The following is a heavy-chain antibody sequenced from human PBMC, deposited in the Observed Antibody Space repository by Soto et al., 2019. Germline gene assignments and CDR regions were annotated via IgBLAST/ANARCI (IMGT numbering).Heavy chain of an antibody. CDR3: ARHKYDSSGYYHYYYGIDV. CDR1: GGSSSAYY. J-gene: IGHJ6*02. V-gene: IGHV4-34*01. D-gene: IGHD3-22*01. CDR2: INHSGST. Sequence: SETLSLTCGVYGGSSSAYYGSWIRQPPGKGLEWIGEINHSGSTNYNPSLKSRVTISVDTSKNQFSLKLSSVTAADTAVYYCARHKYDSSGYYHYYYGIDVWGQGTPVTVSS.